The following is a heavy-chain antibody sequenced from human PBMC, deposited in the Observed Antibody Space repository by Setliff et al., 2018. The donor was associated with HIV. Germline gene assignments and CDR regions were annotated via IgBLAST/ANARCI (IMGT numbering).Heavy chain of an antibody. D-gene: IGHD3-10*01. CDR2: INAAGGNT. CDR1: GFTFSSYW. Sequence: GESLKISCAASGFTFSSYWMHWVRQAPGKGPVWLSRINAAGGNTNYVGSVKGRFTISRDNAGSTVYLQMSSLRAEDTAVYYCATDPVDGSSYWGQGTLVTVSS. V-gene: IGHV3-74*01. J-gene: IGHJ4*02. CDR3: ATDPVDGSSY.